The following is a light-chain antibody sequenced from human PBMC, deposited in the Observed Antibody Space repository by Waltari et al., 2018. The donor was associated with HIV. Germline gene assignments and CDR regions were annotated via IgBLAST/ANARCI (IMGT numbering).Light chain of an antibody. J-gene: IGKJ4*01. CDR1: QSIGTA. Sequence: EVVMTQSPVTLSVSPGERVTLSCRASQSIGTALAWYQQKPGQAPRLLIYGASTRATGIPASFSGSGSGTDFTLTISSPQSEDFAVYYCQQYNSWPLTFGGGTRVELK. CDR2: GAS. V-gene: IGKV3-15*01. CDR3: QQYNSWPLT.